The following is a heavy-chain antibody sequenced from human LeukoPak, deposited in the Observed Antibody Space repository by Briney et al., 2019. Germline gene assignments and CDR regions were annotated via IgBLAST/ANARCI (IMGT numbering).Heavy chain of an antibody. CDR1: GYTFTSYG. CDR2: VSAYNGNT. V-gene: IGHV1-18*01. J-gene: IGHJ4*02. D-gene: IGHD3-10*01. Sequence: ASVKVSCKASGYTFTSYGISWVRQAPGQGLEWMGWVSAYNGNTNYAQKLQGRVTMTTDTSTSTAYMELRSLRSDDTAVYYCARDGDYYGSGSYLDYWGQGTLVTVSS. CDR3: ARDGDYYGSGSYLDY.